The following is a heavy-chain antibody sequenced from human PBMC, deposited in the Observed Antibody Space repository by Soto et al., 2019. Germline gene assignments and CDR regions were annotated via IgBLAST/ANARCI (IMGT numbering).Heavy chain of an antibody. V-gene: IGHV1-69*12. CDR1: GCTFSSYA. CDR3: ARQGSIEYYYYGMDV. Sequence: QVQLVQSGAEVKKPGSSVKVSCKASGCTFSSYAINWVRQAPGQGLERMGGIIRIFGTPDYAQRFQGRVTITADESTSTAYMELSSLRSEDTAVYYCARQGSIEYYYYGMDVWGQGTTVTVSS. CDR2: IIRIFGTP. D-gene: IGHD3-10*01. J-gene: IGHJ6*02.